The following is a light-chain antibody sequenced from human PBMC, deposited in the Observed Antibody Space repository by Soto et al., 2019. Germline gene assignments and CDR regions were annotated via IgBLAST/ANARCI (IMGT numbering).Light chain of an antibody. CDR3: SSYTNTSTPVV. Sequence: QSALTQPASVSRSPGQSITISCTGTSSYIGGHNYVSWYQQHPGKAPKVMIYDVNNRPSGISHRFSGSKSGNTASLIISGLQTEDEADYYCSSYTNTSTPVVFGGGTKVTVL. V-gene: IGLV2-14*03. J-gene: IGLJ2*01. CDR2: DVN. CDR1: SSYIGGHNY.